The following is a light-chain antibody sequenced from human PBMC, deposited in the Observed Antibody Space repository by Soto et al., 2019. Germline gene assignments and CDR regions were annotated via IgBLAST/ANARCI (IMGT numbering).Light chain of an antibody. Sequence: EIVLTQSPGTLSLSPGERATLSCRASQSVSSSYLTWYQQKPGQARRLLIYGASSRATGIPDRFSGSGSGTDVTLTISRLDPEDFSEYYSQQYSSSPWTVGQGTKVEIK. CDR2: GAS. J-gene: IGKJ1*01. CDR1: QSVSSSY. V-gene: IGKV3-20*01. CDR3: QQYSSSPWT.